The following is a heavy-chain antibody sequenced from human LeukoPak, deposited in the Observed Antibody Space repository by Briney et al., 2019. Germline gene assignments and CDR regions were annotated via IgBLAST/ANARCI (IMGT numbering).Heavy chain of an antibody. V-gene: IGHV1-8*01. CDR2: MNPNSGST. CDR3: ARGSSGWHINWDY. J-gene: IGHJ4*02. Sequence: WASVKVSCKASGYTFTSYDINWVRQATGQGLEWMGWMNPNSGSTGYAQKFQGRVTMTRNTSISTAYMELSSLRSEDTAVYYCARGSSGWHINWDYWGQGTLVTVSS. CDR1: GYTFTSYD. D-gene: IGHD6-19*01.